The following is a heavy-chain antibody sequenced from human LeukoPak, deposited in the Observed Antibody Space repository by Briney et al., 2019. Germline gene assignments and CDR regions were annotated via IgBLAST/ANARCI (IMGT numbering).Heavy chain of an antibody. J-gene: IGHJ6*03. CDR2: MNPNSGNT. Sequence: ASVKVSCKASGYTFTGYDINWVRQATGQGLEWMGWMNPNSGNTGYAQKFQGRVAITRNTSISTAYMELDSLRSEDTAVFYCARATRGYYYYYLDVWGKGTTVTVSS. CDR3: ARATRGYYYYYLDV. CDR1: GYTFTGYD. D-gene: IGHD1-1*01. V-gene: IGHV1-8*03.